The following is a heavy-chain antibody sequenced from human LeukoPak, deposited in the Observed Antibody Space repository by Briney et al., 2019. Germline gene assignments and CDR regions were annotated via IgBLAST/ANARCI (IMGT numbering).Heavy chain of an antibody. CDR2: ISSSSSYI. D-gene: IGHD6-13*01. J-gene: IGHJ5*02. V-gene: IGHV3-21*01. CDR1: GFTFSSYS. CDR3: AREEGIAAAGTGWFGP. Sequence: GGSLRLSCAASGFTFSSYSMNWVRQAPGKGLEWVSSISSSSSYIYYADSVKGRFTISRDNAKNSLYLQMNSLRAEDTAVYYCAREEGIAAAGTGWFGPWGQGTLVTVSS.